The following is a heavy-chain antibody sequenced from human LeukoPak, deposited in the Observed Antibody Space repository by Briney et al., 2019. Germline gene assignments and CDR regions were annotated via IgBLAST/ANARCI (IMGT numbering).Heavy chain of an antibody. CDR3: ARAYLGYCSSTSCYAFDY. CDR1: GYTFTSYG. Sequence: GASVKVSCKASGYTFTSYGISWVRQAPGQGLEWMGWISAYNGNTNYAQKLQGRVTMTTDTSTRTAYMELRSLRSDDTAVYYCARAYLGYCSSTSCYAFDYWGQGNLVTVSS. CDR2: ISAYNGNT. D-gene: IGHD2-2*01. V-gene: IGHV1-18*01. J-gene: IGHJ4*02.